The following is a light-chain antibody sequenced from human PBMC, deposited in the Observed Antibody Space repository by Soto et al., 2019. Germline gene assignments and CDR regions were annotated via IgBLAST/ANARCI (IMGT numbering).Light chain of an antibody. CDR3: TSYTVSSTLV. V-gene: IGLV2-14*03. CDR1: SSDVGGYNY. Sequence: QSVLTQPASVSASPGQSITISCTGTSSDVGGYNYVSWYQHHPGKAPKLMIFDVSYRPSGVSDRFSGSKSGNTASLTISGLQAEHEADYYCTSYTVSSTLVFGTGTKVTVL. J-gene: IGLJ1*01. CDR2: DVS.